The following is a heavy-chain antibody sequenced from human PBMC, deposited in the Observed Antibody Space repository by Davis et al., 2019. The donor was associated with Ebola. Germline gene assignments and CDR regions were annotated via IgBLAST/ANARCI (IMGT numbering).Heavy chain of an antibody. CDR1: GFTFSSYT. CDR2: LSAGGITS. D-gene: IGHD6-19*01. J-gene: IGHJ4*02. V-gene: IGHV3-23*01. Sequence: PGGSLRLSCVASGFTFSSYTMHWVRRTPEKGLQWVAALSAGGITSYFEDSVKGRFTISRDNSKNTLYLQMNSLRAEDTAVYYCATTPQYSSGQNKPFDYWGQGTLVTVSS. CDR3: ATTPQYSSGQNKPFDY.